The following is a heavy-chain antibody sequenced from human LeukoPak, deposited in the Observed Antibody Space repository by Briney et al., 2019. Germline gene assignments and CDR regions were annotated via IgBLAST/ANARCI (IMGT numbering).Heavy chain of an antibody. CDR1: GFTFSSYS. J-gene: IGHJ4*02. V-gene: IGHV3-21*01. D-gene: IGHD3-10*01. Sequence: GXSLRLSCAASGFTFSSYSMNWVRQAPGKGLEWVSSISSSSSYIYYADSVKGRFTISRDNAKKSLYLQMNSLRAEDTAVYYCARDLTMVRGVPDYWGQGTLVTVSS. CDR2: ISSSSSYI. CDR3: ARDLTMVRGVPDY.